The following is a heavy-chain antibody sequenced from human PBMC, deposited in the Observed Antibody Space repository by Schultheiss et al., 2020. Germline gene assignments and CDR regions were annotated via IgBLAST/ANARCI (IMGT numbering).Heavy chain of an antibody. D-gene: IGHD6-13*01. Sequence: GGSLRLSCAASGFTFSNYWMHWVRQAPGKGLVWVSRINSDGSSTTYADSVKGRFTISRDNAKNSLYLQMNSLRAEDTAVYYCARGLSSSWGGGYFDYWGQGTLVTVSS. J-gene: IGHJ4*02. CDR2: INSDGSST. CDR1: GFTFSNYW. V-gene: IGHV3-74*01. CDR3: ARGLSSSWGGGYFDY.